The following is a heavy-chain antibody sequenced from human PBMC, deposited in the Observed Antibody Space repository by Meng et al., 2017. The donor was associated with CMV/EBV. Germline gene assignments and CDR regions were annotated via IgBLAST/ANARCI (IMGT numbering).Heavy chain of an antibody. CDR1: GGSISSYY. Sequence: SETLSLTCTVSGGSISSYYWSWIRQPPGKGLEWIGYIYYSGSTNYNPSLKSRVTISVDTSKNQFSLKLSSVTAADTAVYYCARERVLYYDILTSWLGYYGMDVWGQGTTVTVSS. J-gene: IGHJ6*02. CDR2: IYYSGST. D-gene: IGHD3-9*01. CDR3: ARERVLYYDILTSWLGYYGMDV. V-gene: IGHV4-59*01.